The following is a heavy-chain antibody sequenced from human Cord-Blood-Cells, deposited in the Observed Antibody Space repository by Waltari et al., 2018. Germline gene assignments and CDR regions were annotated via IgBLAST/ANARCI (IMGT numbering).Heavy chain of an antibody. CDR1: GYTFTSYA. CDR3: ASPGGIAARHNHYYYGMDV. V-gene: IGHV1-3*01. D-gene: IGHD6-6*01. J-gene: IGHJ6*02. Sequence: QVQLVQSGAEVKKPGASVKVSCKASGYTFTSYAMHWVRQAPGQRLEWMGWINAGNGNTKYSQKFQGRVTITRDTSASTAYMELSSLRSEDTAVYYCASPGGIAARHNHYYYGMDVWGQGTTVTVSS. CDR2: INAGNGNT.